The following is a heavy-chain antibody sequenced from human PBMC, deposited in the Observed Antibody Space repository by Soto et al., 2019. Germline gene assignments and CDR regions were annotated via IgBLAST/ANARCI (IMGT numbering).Heavy chain of an antibody. J-gene: IGHJ6*02. CDR1: GFTFDGYA. D-gene: IGHD3-10*01. CDR3: AKDIEGSGSYYNDYYYYYGMDV. CDR2: ISWNSGSI. V-gene: IGHV3-9*01. Sequence: GGSLRLSCAASGFTFDGYAMHWVRQAPGKGLEWVSGISWNSGSIGYADSVKGRFTISRDNAKNSLYLQMNSLRAEDTALYYCAKDIEGSGSYYNDYYYYYGMDVWGQGTTVTVSS.